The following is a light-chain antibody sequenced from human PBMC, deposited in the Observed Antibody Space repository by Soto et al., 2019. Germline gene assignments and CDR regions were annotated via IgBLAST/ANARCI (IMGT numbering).Light chain of an antibody. CDR1: QSISSY. CDR3: QQSYSTPPIT. CDR2: AAS. V-gene: IGKV1-39*01. J-gene: IGKJ5*01. Sequence: IQMTQSPSCLSAAVGERVTITCRASQSISSYLNWYQPKPGKAPKLLIYAASSLQSGVASRFSGSGSGTDFTLTTSSLQPEDFATYYCQQSYSTPPITFGQGTRLEIK.